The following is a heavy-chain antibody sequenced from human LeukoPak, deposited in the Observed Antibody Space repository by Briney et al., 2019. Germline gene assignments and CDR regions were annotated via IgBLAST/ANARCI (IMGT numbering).Heavy chain of an antibody. CDR1: GGSFSGYY. CDR3: ARGRGYYDILTGYRRAFNWFDP. CDR2: INHSGST. D-gene: IGHD3-9*01. J-gene: IGHJ5*02. V-gene: IGHV4-34*01. Sequence: PSETLSLTCAVYGGSFSGYYWSWIRQPPGKGLEWIGEINHSGSTNYNPSLKSRVTISVDTSKNQFSLKLSSMTAADTAVYYCARGRGYYDILTGYRRAFNWFDPWGQGTLVTVSS.